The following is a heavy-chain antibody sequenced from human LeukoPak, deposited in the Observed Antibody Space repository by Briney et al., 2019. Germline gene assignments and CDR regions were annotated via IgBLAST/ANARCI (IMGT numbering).Heavy chain of an antibody. V-gene: IGHV3-15*01. CDR3: NTDVPYTAGGAIAY. J-gene: IGHJ4*02. CDR2: IKSRVDGGTT. Sequence: GGSLRLSCAGSGFTFTDAWMTWVRQAPARGLEWVGRIKSRVDGGTTDYAAPVKGRFTISRDDSKNTIYLQMNSLKAEDTAIYYCNTDVPYTAGGAIAYWGQGSLVTVSS. CDR1: GFTFTDAW. D-gene: IGHD3-16*02.